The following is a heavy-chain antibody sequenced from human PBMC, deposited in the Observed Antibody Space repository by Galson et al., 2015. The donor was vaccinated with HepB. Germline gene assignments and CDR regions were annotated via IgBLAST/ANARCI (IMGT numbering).Heavy chain of an antibody. CDR1: GIPFHNYT. V-gene: IGHV3-23*01. CDR2: ITGSGHRT. D-gene: IGHD2/OR15-2a*01. J-gene: IGHJ6*02. Sequence: SLRLSCAASGIPFHNYTMNWVRQAPRKGLEWVSSITGSGHRTYYAKSVKGRFSISRDNSKNTVFLQMSGLRADDTAIYYCARDLWQAGHYFGMDVWGQGTTITVSS. CDR3: ARDLWQAGHYFGMDV.